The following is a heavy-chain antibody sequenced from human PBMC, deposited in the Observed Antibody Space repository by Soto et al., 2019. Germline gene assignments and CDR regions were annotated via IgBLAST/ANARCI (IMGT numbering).Heavy chain of an antibody. CDR2: IKPDGSDR. D-gene: IGHD3-10*01. Sequence: PGGSLRLSCAASGFTFGSYWMSWVRQAPGKGLEWVVNIKPDGSDRYYVDSVKGRFTISRDNSKNTLYLQMNSLRAEDTAVYYCAKDLFTMVRLFDSWGQGT. V-gene: IGHV3-7*03. CDR1: GFTFGSYW. J-gene: IGHJ4*02. CDR3: AKDLFTMVRLFDS.